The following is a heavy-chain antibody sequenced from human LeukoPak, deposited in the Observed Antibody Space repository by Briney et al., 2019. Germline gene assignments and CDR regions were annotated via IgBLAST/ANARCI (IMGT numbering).Heavy chain of an antibody. J-gene: IGHJ4*02. CDR3: AKDSSGSYYGKSDY. V-gene: IGHV3-23*01. D-gene: IGHD1-26*01. Sequence: GGSLRLSCAASGFTFSSYAMSWVRQAPGKGLEWVSGISAGGGSTYYADSVKGRFTIPRDNSKNTLSLQMNSLRGEDTAVYYCAKDSSGSYYGKSDYWGQGTLVAVSS. CDR2: ISAGGGST. CDR1: GFTFSSYA.